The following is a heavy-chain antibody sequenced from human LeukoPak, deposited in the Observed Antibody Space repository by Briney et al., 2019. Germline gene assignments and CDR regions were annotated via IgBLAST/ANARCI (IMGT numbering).Heavy chain of an antibody. V-gene: IGHV4-31*03. CDR1: GGSISSGGYY. CDR2: IYYSGST. J-gene: IGHJ4*02. D-gene: IGHD3-22*01. Sequence: SETLSLTCTVSGGSISSGGYYWSWIRQHPGKGLEWIGYIYYSGSTYYNPSLKSRVTISVDTSKNQFSLKLSSVTAADTAVYYCARGGGPPDYYDSSGPGYYWGQGTLVTVSS. CDR3: ARGGGPPDYYDSSGPGYY.